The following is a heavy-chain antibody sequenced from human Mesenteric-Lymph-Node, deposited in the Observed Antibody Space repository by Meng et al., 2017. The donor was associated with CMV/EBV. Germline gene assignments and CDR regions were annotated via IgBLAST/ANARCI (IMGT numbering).Heavy chain of an antibody. J-gene: IGHJ4*02. Sequence: SQTLSLTCAVYGESFSDYYWNWIRQPPGKGLEWIGYISYSGSTYYNPSLKSRVTISVDTSRNHFSVKLTAVTAADTAVYYCARDGAIFGVVSPFDSWGQGTLVTVSS. D-gene: IGHD3-3*01. V-gene: IGHV4-34*09. CDR3: ARDGAIFGVVSPFDS. CDR2: ISYSGST. CDR1: GESFSDYY.